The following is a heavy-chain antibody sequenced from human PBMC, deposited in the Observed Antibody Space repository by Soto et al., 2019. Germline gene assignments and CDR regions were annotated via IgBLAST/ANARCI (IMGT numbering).Heavy chain of an antibody. CDR2: ISYSGDT. J-gene: IGHJ5*02. V-gene: IGHV4-59*01. D-gene: IGHD3-10*01. CDR3: ARDAVGGSPYNRFDP. Sequence: SETLSLTCTVSGGSITNYYWSWIRQSPGKGLEWIGYISYSGDTNYNPSLKSRVTISVDTSKNQFSLKVSSVTAADTAIYYCARDAVGGSPYNRFDPWGQGTLVTVSS. CDR1: GGSITNYY.